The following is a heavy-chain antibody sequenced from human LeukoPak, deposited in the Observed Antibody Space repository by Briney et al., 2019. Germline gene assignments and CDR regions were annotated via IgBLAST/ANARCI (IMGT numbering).Heavy chain of an antibody. CDR1: GFSLTTSGMC. V-gene: IGHV2-70*17. D-gene: IGHD2-2*01. J-gene: IGHJ3*02. CDR2: IDWDDDS. Sequence: SGPALVKPTQTLTLTCTFSGFSLTTSGMCVSWIRQSPGKALEWLARIDWDDDSFYSTSLKTRLTISKDTSKNQVVLTMTNVDPVDTATYYCSRTVVPAAGGMNAFDIWGQGTMVTVSS. CDR3: SRTVVPAAGGMNAFDI.